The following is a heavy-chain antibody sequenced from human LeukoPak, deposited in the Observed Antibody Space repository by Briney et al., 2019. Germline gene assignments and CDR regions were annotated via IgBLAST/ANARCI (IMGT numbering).Heavy chain of an antibody. Sequence: GASVKVSCKASGGTFSSYAISWVRQAPGQGLEWMGGIIPIFGTANYAQKFQGRVTITTDESTSTAYMELSSLRSEDTAVYYCAREGPWIQPVYDSSGLWAFDIWGQGTMVTVSS. CDR2: IIPIFGTA. CDR1: GGTFSSYA. D-gene: IGHD3-22*01. J-gene: IGHJ3*02. V-gene: IGHV1-69*05. CDR3: AREGPWIQPVYDSSGLWAFDI.